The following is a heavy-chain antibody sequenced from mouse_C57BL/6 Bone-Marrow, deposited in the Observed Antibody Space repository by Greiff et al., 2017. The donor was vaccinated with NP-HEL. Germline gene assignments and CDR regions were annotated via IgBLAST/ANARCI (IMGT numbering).Heavy chain of an antibody. D-gene: IGHD1-2*01. CDR3: ATYRLLRHFAY. Sequence: QVQLQQSGAELARPGASVKLSCKASGYTFTSYGISWVKQRTGQGLEWIGEIYPRSGNTYYNEKFKGKATLTADKSSSTAYMELRSLTSEDSAVYFCATYRLLRHFAYWGQGTLVTVSA. CDR1: GYTFTSYG. J-gene: IGHJ3*01. V-gene: IGHV1-81*01. CDR2: IYPRSGNT.